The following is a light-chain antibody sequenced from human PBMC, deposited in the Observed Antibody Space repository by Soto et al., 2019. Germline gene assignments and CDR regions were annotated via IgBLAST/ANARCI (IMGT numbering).Light chain of an antibody. CDR1: QSVSSS. Sequence: VLTISAATVSLYAKGRATLSCRASQSVSSSLVWYQQKPGQAPRLLIYGASNRATGIPARFSGSGSGTDFALTISCLQPEDFALYICEDPGYSPKRFAEGTKLDIK. CDR2: GAS. CDR3: EDPGYSPKR. V-gene: IGKV3-11*01. J-gene: IGKJ1*01.